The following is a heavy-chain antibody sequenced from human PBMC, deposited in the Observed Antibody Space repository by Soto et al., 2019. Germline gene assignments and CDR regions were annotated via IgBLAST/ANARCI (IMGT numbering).Heavy chain of an antibody. V-gene: IGHV4-39*01. J-gene: IGHJ4*02. CDR1: GGSISSGSYY. CDR3: ARQHYDSSGYFGY. CDR2: IYYSGST. D-gene: IGHD3-22*01. Sequence: SETLSLTCTVSGGSISSGSYYWGWIRQPPGKGLEWIGSIYYSGSTYYNPSLKSRVTISVDTSKNQFSLKLSSVTAADTAVYYCARQHYDSSGYFGYWGQGTLVTVSS.